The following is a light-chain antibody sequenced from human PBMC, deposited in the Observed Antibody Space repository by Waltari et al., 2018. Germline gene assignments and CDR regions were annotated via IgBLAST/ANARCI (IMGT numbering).Light chain of an antibody. CDR3: MQGTHWPWT. V-gene: IGKV2-30*02. J-gene: IGKJ1*01. CDR1: QSLVHSDGNTD. Sequence: DVVMTQSPPSLPVTLGQPASISCRSSQSLVHSDGNTDLNCFHQRPGQSPRRLFNRVSRRDFGVPDRSSGGGSCTDFTIKISRVEDDDVCVYYCMQGTHWPWTFGQGTKVEIK. CDR2: RVS.